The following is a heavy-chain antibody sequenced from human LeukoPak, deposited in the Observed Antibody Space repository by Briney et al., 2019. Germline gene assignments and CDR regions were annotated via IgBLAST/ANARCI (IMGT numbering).Heavy chain of an antibody. V-gene: IGHV4-59*01. J-gene: IGHJ5*02. Sequence: PSETLSLTCTVSGGSISSYYWSWIRQPPGKGLEWIGYIYYSGSTTYNPSLKSRVTISVDTSKDQFSLKLSSVTAADTAVYYCARDPQGYDFWSGPKSWFDPWGQGTLVTASS. CDR1: GGSISSYY. CDR3: ARDPQGYDFWSGPKSWFDP. CDR2: IYYSGST. D-gene: IGHD3-3*01.